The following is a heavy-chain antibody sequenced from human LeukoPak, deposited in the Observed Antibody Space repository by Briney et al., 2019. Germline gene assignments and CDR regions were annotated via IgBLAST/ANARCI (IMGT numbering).Heavy chain of an antibody. J-gene: IGHJ4*02. Sequence: SETLSLTCAVSGGSISSGGYSWSWIRQPPGKGLEWIGYIYYSGSTYYNPSLKSRVTISVDTSKNQFSLKLSSVTTADTAVYYCARERPSEMFFDYWGQGTLVTVSS. D-gene: IGHD5-24*01. CDR1: GGSISSGGYS. CDR2: IYYSGST. CDR3: ARERPSEMFFDY. V-gene: IGHV4-30-4*07.